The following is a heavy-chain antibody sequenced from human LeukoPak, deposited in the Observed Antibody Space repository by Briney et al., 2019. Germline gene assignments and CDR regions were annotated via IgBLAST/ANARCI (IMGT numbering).Heavy chain of an antibody. Sequence: ASVKVSCKASGYTFTSYGITWVRQAPGQGLAWMGWISAYNGNTNYVQKFQGRVTMTTDTSKSTAYTELRRLSSDDTAVYYCARDISPTTVVADFDYWGQGTLVTVSS. V-gene: IGHV1-18*01. J-gene: IGHJ4*02. CDR2: ISAYNGNT. D-gene: IGHD4-23*01. CDR3: ARDISPTTVVADFDY. CDR1: GYTFTSYG.